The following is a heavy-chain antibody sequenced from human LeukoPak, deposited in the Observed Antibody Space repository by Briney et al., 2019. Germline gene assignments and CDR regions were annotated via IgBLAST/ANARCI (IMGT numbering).Heavy chain of an antibody. CDR1: GGSFSGYY. D-gene: IGHD3-22*01. V-gene: IGHV3-23*01. J-gene: IGHJ4*02. CDR3: AKEGGYDSSGLIDY. CDR2: ISGSGGST. Sequence: ETLSLTCAVYGGSFSGYYWSWVRQAPGKGLEWVSAISGSGGSTYYADSVKGRFTISRDNSKNTLYLQMNSLRAEDTAVYYCAKEGGYDSSGLIDYWGQGTLVTVSS.